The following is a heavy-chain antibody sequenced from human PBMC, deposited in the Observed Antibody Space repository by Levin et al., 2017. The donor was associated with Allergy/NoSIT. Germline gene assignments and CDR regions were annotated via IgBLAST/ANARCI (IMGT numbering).Heavy chain of an antibody. CDR1: GFTFSSYW. V-gene: IGHV3-74*01. Sequence: GGSLRLSCAASGFTFSSYWMHWVRQAPGKGLVWVSRINSDGSSTSYADSVKGRFTISRDNAKNTLYLQMNSLRAEDTAVYYCARPSKSSSWIHWGQGTLVTVSS. J-gene: IGHJ4*02. CDR3: ARPSKSSSWIH. CDR2: INSDGSST. D-gene: IGHD6-13*01.